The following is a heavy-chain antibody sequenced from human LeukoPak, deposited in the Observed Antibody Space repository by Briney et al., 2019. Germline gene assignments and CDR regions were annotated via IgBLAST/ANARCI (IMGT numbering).Heavy chain of an antibody. J-gene: IGHJ4*02. V-gene: IGHV4-39*01. Sequence: SETLSLTCTVSGGSISSSSYYWGWIRQPPGKGLEWIGSIYYSGSTYYNPSLKSRVTISVDTSKNQFSLKLSSVTAVDTAVYYYARPYYGSGGYYTYFDYWGQGALVTAAS. CDR1: GGSISSSSYY. CDR3: ARPYYGSGGYYTYFDY. CDR2: IYYSGST. D-gene: IGHD3-10*01.